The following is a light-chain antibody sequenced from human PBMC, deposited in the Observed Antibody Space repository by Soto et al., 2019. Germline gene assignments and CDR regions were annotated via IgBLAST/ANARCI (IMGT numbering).Light chain of an antibody. J-gene: IGKJ1*01. CDR2: STS. CDR3: QQYASSQWT. Sequence: EIVLTQSPGTPSLSPGERVTLSCRASQSVGTSWLAWYQQKPGQSPRLLIYSTSSRATGIPDRFSGSGSETDFALTISRLEPEDSAVYYCQQYASSQWTFGQGTKVEIK. V-gene: IGKV3-20*01. CDR1: QSVGTSW.